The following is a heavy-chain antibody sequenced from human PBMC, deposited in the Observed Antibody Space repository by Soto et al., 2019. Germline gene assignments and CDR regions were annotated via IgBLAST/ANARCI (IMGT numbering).Heavy chain of an antibody. D-gene: IGHD3-3*01. V-gene: IGHV3-21*01. CDR1: GFTFSSYS. CDR3: ARDQRSTIFGVDYDAFDI. Sequence: GSLRLSCAASGFTFSSYSMNWVRQAPGKGLEWVSSISSSSSYIYYADSVKGRFTISRDNAKNSLYLQMNSLRAEDTAVYYCARDQRSTIFGVDYDAFDIWGKGKTVTVSS. J-gene: IGHJ3*02. CDR2: ISSSSSYI.